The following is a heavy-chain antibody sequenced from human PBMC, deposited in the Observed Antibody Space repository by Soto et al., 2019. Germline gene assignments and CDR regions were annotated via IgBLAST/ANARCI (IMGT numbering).Heavy chain of an antibody. CDR3: ASKSYGYTFYDY. Sequence: QVQLQESGPGLVKPSQTLSLTCTVSGGSISSGDYYWSWIRQPPGKGLEWIGYIYYSGSTYYNPSLMRRITISVDTAKSQFSLKLCSVTAADTVVYYCASKSYGYTFYDYWGQGTLVTVSS. CDR1: GGSISSGDYY. V-gene: IGHV4-30-4*01. D-gene: IGHD5-18*01. J-gene: IGHJ4*02. CDR2: IYYSGST.